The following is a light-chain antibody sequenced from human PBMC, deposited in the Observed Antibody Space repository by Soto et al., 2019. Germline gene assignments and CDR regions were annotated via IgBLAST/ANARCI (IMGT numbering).Light chain of an antibody. V-gene: IGKV4-1*01. CDR2: WAS. J-gene: IGKJ4*01. CDR1: QNILYNSNNKNY. Sequence: DIVMTQSPDSLAVSLGERATINCKSSQNILYNSNNKNYLAWYQQKPGQPPNLLIYWASTRQSGVHDRFSGSGSGTDFTLTISSLQAEDVAVYYCQQYYSTPPSFGGGTKVDNK. CDR3: QQYYSTPPS.